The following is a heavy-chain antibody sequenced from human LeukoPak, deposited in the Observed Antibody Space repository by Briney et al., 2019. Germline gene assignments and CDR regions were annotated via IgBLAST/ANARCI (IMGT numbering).Heavy chain of an antibody. CDR3: TRSSTYFGSFDP. V-gene: IGHV4-4*09. D-gene: IGHD3-10*01. J-gene: IGHJ5*02. Sequence: SETLSLTCTVSGVSITSDYWIWIRQPPGKGLEWIGYIYTGGNAIYNPSLKSRVTISVGTSKNQFSLKLTSVTAADTAVYYCTRSSTYFGSFDPWGQGTLVTVSS. CDR2: IYTGGNA. CDR1: GVSITSDY.